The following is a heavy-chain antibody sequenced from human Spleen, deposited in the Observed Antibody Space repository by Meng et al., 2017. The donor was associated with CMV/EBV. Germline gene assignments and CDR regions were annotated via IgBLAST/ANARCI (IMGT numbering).Heavy chain of an antibody. CDR3: ARVSGDTADFWSGYLGYYYGMDV. CDR2: IHPSGGST. J-gene: IGHJ6*02. CDR1: GYTFTSYY. V-gene: IGHV1-46*01. Sequence: ASVKVSCKASGYTFTSYYMHWVRQAPGQGLEWMGIIHPSGGSTSYAQKFQGRVTITTDESTSTAYMELSSLRSEDTAVYYCARVSGDTADFWSGYLGYYYGMDVWGQGTTVTV. D-gene: IGHD3-3*01.